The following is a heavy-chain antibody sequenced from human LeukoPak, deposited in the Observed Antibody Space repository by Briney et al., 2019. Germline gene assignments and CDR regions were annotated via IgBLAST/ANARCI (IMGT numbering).Heavy chain of an antibody. CDR3: TRGLAAAYDYNWFDS. CDR2: INASGTT. V-gene: IGHV4-4*07. Sequence: SETLSLTCSVSGGSISDYYWTWIRQPAGKGLEWIGRINASGTTRYNPSLKSRLAMSVDTSKNQFSLKLTSVTAADTAVYFCTRGLAAAYDYNWFDSGGQGTLVTVSS. CDR1: GGSISDYY. D-gene: IGHD5-12*01. J-gene: IGHJ5*01.